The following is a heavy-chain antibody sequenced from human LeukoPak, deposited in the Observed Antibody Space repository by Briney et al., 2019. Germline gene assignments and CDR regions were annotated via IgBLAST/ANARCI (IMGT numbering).Heavy chain of an antibody. CDR2: IKQDGSEK. CDR3: ARAKGRWFWSARELGWFDP. D-gene: IGHD3-3*01. J-gene: IGHJ5*02. Sequence: DPGGSLRLSCAASGFTFSSYWMSWVRQAPGKGLEWVANIKQDGSEKYYVDSVKGRFTISRDNAKNSLYLQMNSLRAEDTAVYYCARAKGRWFWSARELGWFDPWGQGTLVTVSS. V-gene: IGHV3-7*01. CDR1: GFTFSSYW.